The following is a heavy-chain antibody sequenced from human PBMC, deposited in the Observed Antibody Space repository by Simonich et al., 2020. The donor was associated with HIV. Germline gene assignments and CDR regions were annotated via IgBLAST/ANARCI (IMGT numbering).Heavy chain of an antibody. CDR3: ARHVSNYYGSGTYYKRGVWFDP. V-gene: IGHV4-34*01. J-gene: IGHJ5*02. Sequence: QVQLQQWGAGLLKPSETLSLTCAVYGGSFIGHYWSWIRQPPGKGLEWIGEINHDGMTNYNPPLKSRVLIFGATSKNQFSLKLSSVTAADTAVYYCARHVSNYYGSGTYYKRGVWFDPWGQGTLVTVSS. CDR2: INHDGMT. D-gene: IGHD3-10*01. CDR1: GGSFIGHY.